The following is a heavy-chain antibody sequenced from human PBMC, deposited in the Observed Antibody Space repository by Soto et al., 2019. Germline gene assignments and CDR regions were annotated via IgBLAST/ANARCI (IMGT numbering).Heavy chain of an antibody. CDR2: ISGNGEII. CDR1: GFTFSDYY. V-gene: IGHV3-11*01. J-gene: IGHJ4*02. Sequence: PGGSLRLSCAASGFTFSDYYIHWLRRAPGKGLEWISYISGNGEIIQYAASARGRFTISRDNAENSVYLEMDSLRAEDTALYYCARDVDADFRTDFDYWGRGTLVTVS. D-gene: IGHD4-17*01. CDR3: ARDVDADFRTDFDY.